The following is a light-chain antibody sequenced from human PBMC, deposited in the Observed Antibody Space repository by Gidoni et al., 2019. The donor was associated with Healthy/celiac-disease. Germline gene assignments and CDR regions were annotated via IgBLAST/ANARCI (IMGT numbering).Light chain of an antibody. V-gene: IGKV3-11*01. CDR2: DAS. CDR3: QQRSNWPRT. CDR1: QSVSSY. Sequence: DSVSTQSPATLSLSPGARATLSCRASQSVSSYLAWYQQKPGQAPRLLIYDASNWATGIPARFSGSGSGTDFTLTISSLEPEDFAVYYCQQRSNWPRTFGQGTKVEIK. J-gene: IGKJ1*01.